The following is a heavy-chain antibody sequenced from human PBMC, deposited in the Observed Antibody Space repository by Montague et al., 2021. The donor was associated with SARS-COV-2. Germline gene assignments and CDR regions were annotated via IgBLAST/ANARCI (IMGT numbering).Heavy chain of an antibody. CDR3: SRTEYHWNDCFDP. D-gene: IGHD1-20*01. Sequence: SETLSLTCSVSGGSISSYYWSWIRQSPGKGLEWIGYIFHSGITDYNPSLKSRVTISVEMSKNQFSLQLNSVTAADSAVYYCSRTEYHWNDCFDPWGQGTLVTVSS. J-gene: IGHJ5*02. V-gene: IGHV4-59*13. CDR1: GGSISSYY. CDR2: IFHSGIT.